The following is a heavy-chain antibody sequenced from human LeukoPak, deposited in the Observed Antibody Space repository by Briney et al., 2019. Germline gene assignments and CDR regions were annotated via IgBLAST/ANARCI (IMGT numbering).Heavy chain of an antibody. V-gene: IGHV1-2*02. CDR2: INPNNGGP. J-gene: IGHJ4*02. D-gene: IGHD6-13*01. CDR3: ARDNAGSSSWYAKDY. CDR1: GYTFTDYY. Sequence: ASVQVSCKASGYTFTDYYIHWVRQAPGQGLEWVAWINPNNGGPNYAQRFQGRVTMTRDMSTSTVYMELRSLRSDDTAVYYCARDNAGSSSWYAKDYWGQGTLVTVSS.